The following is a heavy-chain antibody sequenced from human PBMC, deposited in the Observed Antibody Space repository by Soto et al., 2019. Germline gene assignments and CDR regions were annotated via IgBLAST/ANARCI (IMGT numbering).Heavy chain of an antibody. Sequence: GESLKISCKGSGYSFTSYWISWVRQMPGKGLEWMGRIDPSDSYTNYSPSFQGHVTISADKSISTAYLQWSSLKASDTAMYYCARTGPNWGIAVVPLLYWGQGTLVTVSS. J-gene: IGHJ4*02. CDR1: GYSFTSYW. V-gene: IGHV5-10-1*01. CDR3: ARTGPNWGIAVVPLLY. D-gene: IGHD6-19*01. CDR2: IDPSDSYT.